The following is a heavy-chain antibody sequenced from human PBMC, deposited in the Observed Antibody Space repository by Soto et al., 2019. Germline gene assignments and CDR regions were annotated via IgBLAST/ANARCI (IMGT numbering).Heavy chain of an antibody. CDR3: VRAPFDY. J-gene: IGHJ4*02. V-gene: IGHV3-74*01. CDR1: GCTFSSYG. CDR2: INTDGSSI. Sequence: VSQRVSCAAAGCTFSSYGRHWVRQAPGKGLVWVAHINTDGSSIAYADSVKGRFTISRDNAKNTLYLQMNSLSAEDTAVYSCVRAPFDYWGQGTLVTVSS.